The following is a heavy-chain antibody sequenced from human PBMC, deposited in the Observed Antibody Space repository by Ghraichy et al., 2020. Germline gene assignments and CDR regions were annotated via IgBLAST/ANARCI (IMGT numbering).Heavy chain of an antibody. J-gene: IGHJ5*02. D-gene: IGHD2-15*01. CDR1: GFTFSNYA. CDR3: AKAGGYCTGGSCYPNWFDP. Sequence: GGSLRLSCAASGFTFSNYAMSWVRQAPGKGLEWVSAIDGSGGSTYYADSVKGRFTISSDTSQHTLYLQMNILRAEDTAVYYCAKAGGYCTGGSCYPNWFDPWGRGTRVTVSS. CDR2: IDGSGGST. V-gene: IGHV3-23*01.